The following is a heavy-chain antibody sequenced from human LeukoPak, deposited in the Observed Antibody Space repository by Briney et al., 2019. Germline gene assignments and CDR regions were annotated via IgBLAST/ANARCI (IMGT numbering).Heavy chain of an antibody. J-gene: IGHJ5*02. CDR3: ARTTIGYCSGGSCANNWFDP. D-gene: IGHD2-15*01. Sequence: SQTLSLTCTVSGGSISSGGYYWSWIRQHPGKDLEWIGYIYYSGSTYYNPSLKSRVTISVDTSKNQFSLKLSSVTAADTAVYYCARTTIGYCSGGSCANNWFDPWGQGTLVTVSS. CDR1: GGSISSGGYY. V-gene: IGHV4-31*03. CDR2: IYYSGST.